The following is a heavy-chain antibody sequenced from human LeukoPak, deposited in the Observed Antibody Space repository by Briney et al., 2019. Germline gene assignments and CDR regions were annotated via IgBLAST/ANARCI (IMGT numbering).Heavy chain of an antibody. CDR3: ARVTGTTGLTYYYYYYMDV. Sequence: SETLSLTCTVSGYSISSGYYWGWIRQPPGKGLGWIGSIYHSGSTYYNPSLKSRVTITVDTSKNQFSLKLSSVTAADTAVYYCARVTGTTGLTYYYYYYMDVWGKGTTVTVSS. J-gene: IGHJ6*03. CDR1: GYSISSGYY. V-gene: IGHV4-38-2*02. D-gene: IGHD1-7*01. CDR2: IYHSGST.